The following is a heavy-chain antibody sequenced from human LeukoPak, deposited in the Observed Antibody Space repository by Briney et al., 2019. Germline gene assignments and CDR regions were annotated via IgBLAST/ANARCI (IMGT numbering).Heavy chain of an antibody. CDR3: ARAENYCSSTSCYSLGAFDI. J-gene: IGHJ3*02. V-gene: IGHV1-69*13. Sequence: GASVKVSCKASGGTFSSYAISWVRQAPGQGLEWMGGIIPIFGTANYAQKFQGRVTITADESTSTAYMELSSLRSEDTAVYYCARAENYCSSTSCYSLGAFDIWGQGTMVTVSS. CDR1: GGTFSSYA. D-gene: IGHD2-2*01. CDR2: IIPIFGTA.